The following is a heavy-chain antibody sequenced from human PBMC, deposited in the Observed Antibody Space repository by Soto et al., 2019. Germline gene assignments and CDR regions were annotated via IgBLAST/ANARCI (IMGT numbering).Heavy chain of an antibody. CDR2: ISYDGSNK. CDR1: GFTFSSYG. D-gene: IGHD1-26*01. V-gene: IGHV3-30*03. Sequence: GGSLRLSCAASGFTFSSYGMHWVRQAPGKGLEWVAVISYDGSNKYYADSVKGRFTISRDNSKNTLYLQMNSLRVEDTAVYHCARDIQGLLPPAVYYYYGMDVRGQGTTVTVSS. CDR3: ARDIQGLLPPAVYYYYGMDV. J-gene: IGHJ6*02.